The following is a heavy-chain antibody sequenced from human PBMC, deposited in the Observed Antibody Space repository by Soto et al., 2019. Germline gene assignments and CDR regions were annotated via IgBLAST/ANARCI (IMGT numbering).Heavy chain of an antibody. J-gene: IGHJ5*02. D-gene: IGHD2-21*01. Sequence: SVKVSCKASGGTFSSYAISWVRQAPGQGLEWMGGVIPIFGTANYAQKFQGRVTITADESTSTAYMELSSLRSEDTAVYYCARDSELAPLLCFDPWRQRTLVTVSS. CDR3: ARDSELAPLLCFDP. CDR1: GGTFSSYA. V-gene: IGHV1-69*13. CDR2: VIPIFGTA.